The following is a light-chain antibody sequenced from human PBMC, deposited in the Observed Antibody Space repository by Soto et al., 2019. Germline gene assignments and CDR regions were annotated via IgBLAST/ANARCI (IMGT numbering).Light chain of an antibody. CDR2: GAS. CDR1: QTISSSY. CDR3: QLYGNSFT. V-gene: IGKV3-20*01. J-gene: IGKJ3*01. Sequence: EIVLTQSPGTLSLSPGERVTLSCRTSQTISSSYLAWYQQKPGQAPRLLIYGASSRATGIPDRFSGSESGTDFTLTISGLEPEDFAVYYCQLYGNSFTFGPGTKVDIK.